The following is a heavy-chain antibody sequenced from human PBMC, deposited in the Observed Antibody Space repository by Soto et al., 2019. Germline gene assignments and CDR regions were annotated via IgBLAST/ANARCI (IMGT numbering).Heavy chain of an antibody. Sequence: PSETLSLTCTVSGGSISSYYWSWIRQSPGKGLEWIGYIYYSGSTNYNPSLKSRVTISVDTSKNQFSLKLSSVTAADTAVYYCARLFRYGSAKNWFDPWGQGTLVTVSS. CDR2: IYYSGST. CDR1: GGSISSYY. V-gene: IGHV4-59*08. D-gene: IGHD3-10*01. CDR3: ARLFRYGSAKNWFDP. J-gene: IGHJ5*02.